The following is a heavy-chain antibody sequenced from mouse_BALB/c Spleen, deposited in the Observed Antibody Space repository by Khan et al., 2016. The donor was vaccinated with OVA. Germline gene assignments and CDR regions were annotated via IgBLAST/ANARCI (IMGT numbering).Heavy chain of an antibody. J-gene: IGHJ4*01. CDR1: GYSITSNYA. CDR2: ISYSGST. Sequence: EVQLQESGPGLVKPSQSLSLTCTVNGYSITSNYAWNWIRQFPGNKLEWMGYISYSGSTNYNPSLKSRLSIPRDTSKNQFFLLLHSVTTEDSATYYGARGNYYGYALDYWGQGTSVTVSA. D-gene: IGHD1-1*01. V-gene: IGHV3-2*02. CDR3: ARGNYYGYALDY.